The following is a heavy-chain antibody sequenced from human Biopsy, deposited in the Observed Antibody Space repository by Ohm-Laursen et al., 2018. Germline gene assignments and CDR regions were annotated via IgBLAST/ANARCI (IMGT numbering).Heavy chain of an antibody. D-gene: IGHD5-24*01. CDR2: IHNTGST. CDR1: AGSVSSSSYY. Sequence: SETLSLTCTVSAGSVSSSSYYWSWIRQPPGQGLEWIGYIHNTGSTNYNPFLKSRVSISVDTSKNQFSLELSSVTAADTAVYFCARSLLMASLNWFDPWGQGTLVTVTS. V-gene: IGHV4-61*01. J-gene: IGHJ5*02. CDR3: ARSLLMASLNWFDP.